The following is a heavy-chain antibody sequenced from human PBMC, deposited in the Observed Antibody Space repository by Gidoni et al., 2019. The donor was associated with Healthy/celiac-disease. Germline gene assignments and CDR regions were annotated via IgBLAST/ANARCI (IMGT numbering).Heavy chain of an antibody. CDR2: ISYDGSNK. J-gene: IGHJ3*02. Sequence: QVQLVESGGGVVQPGRSVTRSCAASGFAFSSHGMHWVRQAPGKGLEWVAVISYDGSNKYFADSVNVRFTISRDNSKNTLYLQMNSLRAEDTAVYYCAKAFYYGSVLDAFDIWGQGTMVTVSS. V-gene: IGHV3-30*18. CDR1: GFAFSSHG. CDR3: AKAFYYGSVLDAFDI. D-gene: IGHD3-10*01.